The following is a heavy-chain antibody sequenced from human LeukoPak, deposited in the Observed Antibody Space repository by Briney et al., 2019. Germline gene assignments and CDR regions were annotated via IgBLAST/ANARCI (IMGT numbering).Heavy chain of an antibody. CDR3: ARDHRVGYRLGWFDP. V-gene: IGHV4-4*07. D-gene: IGHD5-12*01. J-gene: IGHJ5*02. CDR2: IYTSGST. Sequence: PSETLSLTCTVSGGSISSYYWSWIRQPAGKGLEWIGGIYTSGSTNYNPSLKSRVTISVDTSKNQFSLKLSSVTAADTAVYYCARDHRVGYRLGWFDPWGQGTLVTVSS. CDR1: GGSISSYY.